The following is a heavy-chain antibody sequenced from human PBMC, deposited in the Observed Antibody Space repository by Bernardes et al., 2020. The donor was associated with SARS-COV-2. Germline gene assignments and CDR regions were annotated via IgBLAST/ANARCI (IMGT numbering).Heavy chain of an antibody. CDR3: VKEWMDGDYVHYYYYGMDV. Sequence: GGSLRLSCSASGFTFSSYAMHWVRQAPGKGLEYVSAISSNGGSTYYADSVKGRFTISRDNSKNTLYLQMSSLRAEDTAVYYCVKEWMDGDYVHYYYYGMDVWGQGTTVTVSS. CDR1: GFTFSSYA. J-gene: IGHJ6*02. V-gene: IGHV3-64D*06. D-gene: IGHD4-17*01. CDR2: ISSNGGST.